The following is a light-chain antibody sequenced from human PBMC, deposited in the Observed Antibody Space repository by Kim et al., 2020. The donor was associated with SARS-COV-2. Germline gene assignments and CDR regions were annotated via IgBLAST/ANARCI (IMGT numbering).Light chain of an antibody. Sequence: EVILTQSPATLSVSPGERATLSCRASQSLNSNLAWFQQKSGQAPSLLIYGASTRAPGVPARFSGGGSGTEFTLTITSLQSEDFAVYYCQQFHNWRRYSFGQGTKREI. CDR2: GAS. V-gene: IGKV3-15*01. CDR1: QSLNSN. CDR3: QQFHNWRRYS. J-gene: IGKJ2*03.